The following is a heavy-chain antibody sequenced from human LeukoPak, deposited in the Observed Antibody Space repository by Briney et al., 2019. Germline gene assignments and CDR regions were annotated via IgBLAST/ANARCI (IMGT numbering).Heavy chain of an antibody. J-gene: IGHJ4*02. D-gene: IGHD4-17*01. CDR3: ARAQGDYEPYYFDY. CDR1: GGTFSSYA. Sequence: ASVTVSCKASGGTFSSYAISWVRQAPGQGLEWMGGIIPIFGTANYAQKFQGRVTITADESTSTTYMELSSLRSEDTAVYYCARAQGDYEPYYFDYWGQGTLVTVSS. CDR2: IIPIFGTA. V-gene: IGHV1-69*13.